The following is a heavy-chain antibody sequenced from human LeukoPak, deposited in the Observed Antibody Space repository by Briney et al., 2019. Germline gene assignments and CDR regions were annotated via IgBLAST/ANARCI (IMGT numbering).Heavy chain of an antibody. CDR3: AELGITMIGGV. J-gene: IGHJ6*04. D-gene: IGHD3-10*02. V-gene: IGHV3-33*04. CDR2: ISYDSSNW. CDR1: GFPFSSYG. Sequence: PGRSLRLSCEGSGFPFSSYGMHWVRQAPGKWLEWLALISYDSSNWVIADSVKGRFTISRDNSKNTLYLQMNSLRAEDTAVYYCAELGITMIGGVWGKGTTVTISS.